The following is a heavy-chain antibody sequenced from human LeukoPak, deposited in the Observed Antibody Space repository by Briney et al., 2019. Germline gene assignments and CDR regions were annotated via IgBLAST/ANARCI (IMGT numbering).Heavy chain of an antibody. D-gene: IGHD6-13*01. V-gene: IGHV3-21*01. CDR1: GFTFSSYS. Sequence: GGSLRLSCAASGFTFSSYSMNWVRQAPGKGLEWVSSISSSSSYIYYADSVKGRFTISRDNAKNSLYLQMNSLRAEDTAAYYCARPIAAAGPFDYWGQGTLVTVSS. CDR3: ARPIAAAGPFDY. J-gene: IGHJ4*02. CDR2: ISSSSSYI.